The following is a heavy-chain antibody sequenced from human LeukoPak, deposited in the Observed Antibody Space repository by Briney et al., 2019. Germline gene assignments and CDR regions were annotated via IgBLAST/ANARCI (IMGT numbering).Heavy chain of an antibody. V-gene: IGHV1-2*02. D-gene: IGHD2-15*01. CDR2: INPNSGGT. CDR1: GYTFPGYY. J-gene: IGHJ5*02. CDR3: ARESTDIVVVVAAKRKNWFDP. Sequence: ASVKVSCKASGYTFPGYYMHWVRQAPGQGVEWMGWINPNSGGTNYAQKFQGRVTMTRDTSISTAYMELSRLRSDDTAVYYCARESTDIVVVVAAKRKNWFDPWGQGTLVTVSS.